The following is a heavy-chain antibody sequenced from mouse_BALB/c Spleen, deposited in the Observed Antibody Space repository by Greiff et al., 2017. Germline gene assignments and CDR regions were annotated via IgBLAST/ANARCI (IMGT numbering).Heavy chain of an antibody. Sequence: VQLQQSGPGLVKPGASVKMSCKASGYTFTSYYIHWVKQRPGQGLEWIGWIYPGDGSTKYNEKFKGKTTLTADKSSSTAYMLLSSLTTEDSAIYFCARHSSGYDYAMDYWGQGTSVTVSS. CDR2: IYPGDGST. J-gene: IGHJ4*01. CDR1: GYTFTSYY. CDR3: ARHSSGYDYAMDY. V-gene: IGHV1S56*01. D-gene: IGHD3-1*01.